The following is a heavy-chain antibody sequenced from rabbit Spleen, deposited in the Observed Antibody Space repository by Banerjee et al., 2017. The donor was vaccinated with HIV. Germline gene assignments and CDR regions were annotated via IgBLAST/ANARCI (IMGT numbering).Heavy chain of an antibody. CDR3: ARDTGSSFSTYGMDL. CDR1: GFDLTTNQV. V-gene: IGHV1S45*01. D-gene: IGHD8-1*01. J-gene: IGHJ6*01. Sequence: QEQLEESGGGLVKPEGSLTLTCTTSGFDLTTNQVMRWVRQAPGKGLEWIACINTATSKDVYANWAKGRFTISKTSSTTVTLQMTSLTAADTATYFCARDTGSSFSTYGMDLWGQGTLVTVS. CDR2: INTATSKD.